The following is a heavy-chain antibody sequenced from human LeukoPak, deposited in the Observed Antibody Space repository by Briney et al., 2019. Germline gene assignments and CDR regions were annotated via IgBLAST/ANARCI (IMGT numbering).Heavy chain of an antibody. CDR3: ARGDGYNYVRAFDY. CDR2: FYYSGST. CDR1: GGSISSYY. D-gene: IGHD5-24*01. V-gene: IGHV4-59*01. J-gene: IGHJ4*02. Sequence: SETLSLTCTVSGGSISSYYRSWIRQPPGKGLEWIGYFYYSGSTNYNPSLKSRVTISVDTSKNQFSLNLSSVTAADTAVYYCARGDGYNYVRAFDYWGQGTLVTVSS.